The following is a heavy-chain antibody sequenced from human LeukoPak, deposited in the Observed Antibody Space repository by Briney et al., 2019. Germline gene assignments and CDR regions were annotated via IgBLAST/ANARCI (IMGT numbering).Heavy chain of an antibody. CDR2: ISSASSTR. V-gene: IGHV3-48*01. Sequence: PGGSLRLSCAVSGFTFNIYGMNWVRQAPGKGLEWVSYISSASSTRYYADSVKGRFTVSRDNAKNSLYLQMNSLRAEDTAVYYCARSQDIVVVPAAIPGVDYWGQGTLVTVSS. J-gene: IGHJ4*02. D-gene: IGHD2-2*02. CDR3: ARSQDIVVVPAAIPGVDY. CDR1: GFTFNIYG.